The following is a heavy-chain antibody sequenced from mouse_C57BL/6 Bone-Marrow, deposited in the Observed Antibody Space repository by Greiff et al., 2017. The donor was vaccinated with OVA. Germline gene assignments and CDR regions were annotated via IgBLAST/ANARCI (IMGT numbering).Heavy chain of an antibody. Sequence: QVTLKVSGPGILQPSQTLSLTCSFSGFSLSTFGMGVGWIRQPSGKGLEWLAHIWWDDDKYYNPALKSRLPISKATSKNQVFLKIANVDTADTATYYRARIACLYYDYDDFDYWGQGTTLTVSS. J-gene: IGHJ2*01. D-gene: IGHD2-4*01. CDR1: GFSLSTFGMG. V-gene: IGHV8-8*01. CDR3: ARIACLYYDYDDFDY. CDR2: IWWDDDK.